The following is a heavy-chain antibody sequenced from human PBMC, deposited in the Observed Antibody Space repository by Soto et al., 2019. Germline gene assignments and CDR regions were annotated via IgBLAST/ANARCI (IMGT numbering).Heavy chain of an antibody. V-gene: IGHV3-74*01. CDR2: SNPDGSVT. CDR3: AKDKYGANPGSRLEC. CDR1: GFTFSTHW. J-gene: IGHJ4*02. Sequence: GGSLRLSCAASGFTFSTHWMHCVRQAPGKGLVGISRSNPDGSVTAHADSVSGRFTTSRDNSRNTLYLQMISLRAEDTALCYCAKDKYGANPGSRLECWGQGTVVTVSS. D-gene: IGHD2-8*01.